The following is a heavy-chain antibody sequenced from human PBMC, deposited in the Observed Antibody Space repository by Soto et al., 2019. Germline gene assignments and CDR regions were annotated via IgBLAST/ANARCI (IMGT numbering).Heavy chain of an antibody. CDR3: ARDPYYGSGSYYRGNWFDP. J-gene: IGHJ5*02. Sequence: LRLSCAASGFTFSNYGMHWVRQAPGKGLEWVTVISYDGSKEYYGDSVKGRFTISRDNAKNSLYLQMNSLRAEDTAVYYCARDPYYGSGSYYRGNWFDPWGQGTLVTVSS. V-gene: IGHV3-30*03. D-gene: IGHD3-10*01. CDR1: GFTFSNYG. CDR2: ISYDGSKE.